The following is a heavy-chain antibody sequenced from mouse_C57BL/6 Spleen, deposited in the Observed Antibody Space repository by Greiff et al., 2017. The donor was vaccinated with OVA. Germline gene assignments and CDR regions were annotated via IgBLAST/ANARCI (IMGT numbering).Heavy chain of an antibody. CDR2: IDPSDSYT. D-gene: IGHD3-2*01. CDR1: GYTFTSYW. J-gene: IGHJ2*01. V-gene: IGHV1-50*01. Sequence: QVQLQQPGAELVKPGASVKLSCKASGYTFTSYWMKWVKQRPGQGLEWIGEIDPSDSYTNYNQKFKGKATLTVDTSSSTAYMQLSSLTSEDSAVYYCAGGDFRQLGGYWGQGTTLTVSS. CDR3: AGGDFRQLGGY.